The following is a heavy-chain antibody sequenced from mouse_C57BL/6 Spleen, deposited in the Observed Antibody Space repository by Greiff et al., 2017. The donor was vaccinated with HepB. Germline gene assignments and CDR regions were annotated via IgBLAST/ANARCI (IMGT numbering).Heavy chain of an antibody. D-gene: IGHD3-2*02. CDR1: GYTFTSYW. CDR3: AREDHSSGYHFDY. J-gene: IGHJ2*01. V-gene: IGHV1-50*01. CDR2: IDPSDSYT. Sequence: VQLQQPGAELVKPGASVKLSCKASGYTFTSYWMQWVKQRPGQGLEWIGEIDPSDSYTNYNQKFKGKATLTVDTSSSTAYMQLSSLTSEDSAVYYCAREDHSSGYHFDYWGQGTTLTVSS.